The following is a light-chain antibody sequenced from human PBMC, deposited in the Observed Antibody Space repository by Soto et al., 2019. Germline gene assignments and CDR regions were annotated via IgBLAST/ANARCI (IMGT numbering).Light chain of an antibody. Sequence: EIVNTECRATISVSPGERFTPYCLASQSISRNLAWYQQKPGQAPQLLIYDASNRATGIQARFSGSGSGTDFTITISSLEPEDFAVYYCQQRYNWPPITVGQVTRLEIK. CDR2: DAS. J-gene: IGKJ5*01. CDR1: QSISRN. CDR3: QQRYNWPPIT. V-gene: IGKV3-11*01.